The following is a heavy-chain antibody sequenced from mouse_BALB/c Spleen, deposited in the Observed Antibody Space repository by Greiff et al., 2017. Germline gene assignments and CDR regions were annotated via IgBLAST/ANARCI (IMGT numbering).Heavy chain of an antibody. CDR1: GYTFTNYW. CDR3: ARKEYGNPYYAMDY. CDR2: IYPGGGYT. J-gene: IGHJ4*01. V-gene: IGHV1-63*02. D-gene: IGHD2-10*02. Sequence: QVQLQQSGAELVRPGTSVKISCKASGYTFTNYWLGWVKQRPGHGLEWIGDIYPGGGYTNYNEKFKGKATLTADTSSSTAYMQLSSLTSEDSAVYFCARKEYGNPYYAMDYWGQGTSVTVSS.